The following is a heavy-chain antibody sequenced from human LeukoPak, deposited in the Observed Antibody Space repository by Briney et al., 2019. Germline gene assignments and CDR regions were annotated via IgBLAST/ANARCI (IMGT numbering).Heavy chain of an antibody. D-gene: IGHD6-19*01. CDR2: INPNSGGT. Sequence: GASVKVSCKASGYTFTGYYMHWVRQAPGQGLEWMGWINPNSGGTNYAQKFQGRVTMTRDTSTSTVYMELSSLRSEDTAVYYCARELVAGIPYYYGMDVWGQGTTVTVSS. CDR3: ARELVAGIPYYYGMDV. CDR1: GYTFTGYY. V-gene: IGHV1-2*02. J-gene: IGHJ6*02.